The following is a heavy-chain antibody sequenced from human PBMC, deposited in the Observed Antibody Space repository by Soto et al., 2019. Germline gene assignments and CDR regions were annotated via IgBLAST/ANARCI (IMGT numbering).Heavy chain of an antibody. J-gene: IGHJ6*02. V-gene: IGHV1-46*03. CDR2: INPSGGST. Sequence: GASVKVSFKASGYTFTSYYMHWVRQAPGQGLEWIGIINPSGGSTSYAQKFQGRVTMTRDTSTSTVYMELNSLRSEDTAVFFCVSDKVIFGVVIPQYYYYYGMDVWGQGTRLTVAS. CDR1: GYTFTSYY. D-gene: IGHD3-3*01. CDR3: VSDKVIFGVVIPQYYYYYGMDV.